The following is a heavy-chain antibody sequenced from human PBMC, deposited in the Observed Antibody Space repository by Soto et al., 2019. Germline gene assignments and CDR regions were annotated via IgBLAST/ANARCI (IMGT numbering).Heavy chain of an antibody. J-gene: IGHJ5*02. CDR3: ARKGYCSSTSCLWFDP. CDR2: INHSGST. CDR1: GGSFSGYY. Sequence: SETLSLTCAVYGGSFSGYYWSWIRQPPGKGLEWIGEINHSGSTNYNPSLKSRVTISVDTSKNQFSLKLSSVTAADTAVYYCARKGYCSSTSCLWFDPWGQGTLVTVSS. V-gene: IGHV4-34*01. D-gene: IGHD2-2*01.